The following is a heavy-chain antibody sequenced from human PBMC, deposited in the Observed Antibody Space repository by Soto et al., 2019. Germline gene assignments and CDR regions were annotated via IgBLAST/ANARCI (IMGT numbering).Heavy chain of an antibody. D-gene: IGHD3-22*01. J-gene: IGHJ4*02. CDR1: GDTFSKST. CDR2: FIPMLGTS. CDR3: ASLYDVSSGNFDY. V-gene: IGHV1-69*08. Sequence: QVQLVQSGAEVKRPGSSVKVSCKASGDTFSKSTFSWVRQVPGQGLEWMGRFIPMLGTSNYAQKFQGRVKITSAKTTTTAYMDWSSLTPAEKAVYCSASLYDVSSGNFDYWGQGTLVTVSS.